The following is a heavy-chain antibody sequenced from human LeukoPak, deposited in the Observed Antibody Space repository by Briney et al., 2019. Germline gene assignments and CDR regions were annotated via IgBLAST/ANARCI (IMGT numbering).Heavy chain of an antibody. D-gene: IGHD2-2*01. V-gene: IGHV3-23*01. J-gene: IGHJ4*02. Sequence: PGGSLRLSCAASGFTFRSHAMSWVRQAPGKGLEWVSAISSSGSSTYYADSVKGRSTISRGNSKNILYLQMNSLRAEDAAVYYCARERLSTSSYEVDYWGQGTLVTVSS. CDR1: GFTFRSHA. CDR2: ISSSGSST. CDR3: ARERLSTSSYEVDY.